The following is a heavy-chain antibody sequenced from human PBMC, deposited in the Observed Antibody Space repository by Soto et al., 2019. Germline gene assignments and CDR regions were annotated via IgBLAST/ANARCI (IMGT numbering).Heavy chain of an antibody. V-gene: IGHV3-21*01. CDR1: GFTFRSYS. J-gene: IGHJ3*02. D-gene: IGHD2-2*01. CDR3: AGSDCSSTSCPNNHDAFDI. Sequence: EVQLVESGGGLVKPGGSLRLSCAVSGFTFRSYSMNWVRQAPGKGLEWVSSISSSSSYIYYADSVKGRFTISRDNDKNSLYLQMNSLRAEDTAVYYCAGSDCSSTSCPNNHDAFDIWGQGTMVTVSS. CDR2: ISSSSSYI.